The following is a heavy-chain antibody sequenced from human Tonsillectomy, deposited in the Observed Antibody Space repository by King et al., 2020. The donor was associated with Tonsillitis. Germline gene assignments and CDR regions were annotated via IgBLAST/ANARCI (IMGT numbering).Heavy chain of an antibody. J-gene: IGHJ4*02. CDR2: IDGSSTFT. D-gene: IGHD4-11*01. V-gene: IGHV3-11*06. CDR3: ARERDYSTSVFD. CDR1: GFTFSDYY. Sequence: VQLVESGGGLVKPGGSLRLSCAASGFTFSDYYMTWIRQAPGKGLEWISYIDGSSTFTTYADSVQGRFTISRDNARNSLFLHMNSLRAEDTAVYYCARERDYSTSVFDWGLGTLVTVSS.